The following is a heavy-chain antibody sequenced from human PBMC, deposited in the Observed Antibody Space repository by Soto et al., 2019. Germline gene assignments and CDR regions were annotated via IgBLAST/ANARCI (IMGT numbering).Heavy chain of an antibody. CDR2: IIPISDTT. D-gene: IGHD2-2*01. Sequence: QVQLVQSGAEVKKPGSSVKVSCKASGGTFSSYAISWVRQAPGQGLEWMGGIIPISDTTNYAQKFQGRVTITNDESTSTTYMELSSLRSADTAVYYCARSQGSSTSLEIYYYYYYGMDVWGQGTTVTVSS. CDR1: GGTFSSYA. J-gene: IGHJ6*02. V-gene: IGHV1-69*01. CDR3: ARSQGSSTSLEIYYYYYYGMDV.